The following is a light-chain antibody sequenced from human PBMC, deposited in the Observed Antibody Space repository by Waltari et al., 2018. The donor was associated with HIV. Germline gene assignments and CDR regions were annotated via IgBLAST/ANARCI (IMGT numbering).Light chain of an antibody. CDR3: GTWDSSLNLYV. Sequence: QSVLTQPPSVSAAPGQKVSFSCSGGTSNLGTNYVSWYQQLPGRAPRLLIYDNEKRPSGIPDRFSASKAGMSATLDITGLQIVDEADYYCGTWDSSLNLYVFGPGTTVAVL. J-gene: IGLJ1*01. V-gene: IGLV1-51*01. CDR2: DNE. CDR1: TSNLGTNY.